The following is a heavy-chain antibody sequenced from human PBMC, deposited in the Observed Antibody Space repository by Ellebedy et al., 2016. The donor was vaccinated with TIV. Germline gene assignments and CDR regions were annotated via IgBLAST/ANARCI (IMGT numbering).Heavy chain of an antibody. D-gene: IGHD3-10*01. CDR1: GFTFSSYS. V-gene: IGHV3-48*02. J-gene: IGHJ3*01. CDR3: ARGRSSGRTAFDV. Sequence: GGSLRLXXAASGFTFSSYSMNWVRQAPGKGLEWVSYISSGGSTIYYADSVKGRFTISRDNARDSLYLQMISLRDEDTAVYYCARGRSSGRTAFDVWGQGTMVPVSS. CDR2: ISSGGSTI.